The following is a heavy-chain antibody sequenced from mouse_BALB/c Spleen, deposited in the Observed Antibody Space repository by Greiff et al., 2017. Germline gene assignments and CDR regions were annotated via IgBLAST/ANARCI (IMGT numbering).Heavy chain of an antibody. D-gene: IGHD1-1*01. Sequence: LQQPGSELVRPGASVKLSCKASGYTFTSYWMHWVKQRHGQGLEWIGNIYPGSGSTNYDEKFKSKGTLTVDTSSSTAYMQLSSLTSEDSAVYYCTNYYGSLFAYWGQGTLVTVSA. CDR1: GYTFTSYW. CDR2: IYPGSGST. CDR3: TNYYGSLFAY. V-gene: IGHV1S22*01. J-gene: IGHJ3*01.